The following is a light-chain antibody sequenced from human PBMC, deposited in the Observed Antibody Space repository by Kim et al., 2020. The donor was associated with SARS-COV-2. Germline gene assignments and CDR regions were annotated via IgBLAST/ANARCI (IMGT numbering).Light chain of an antibody. CDR3: QQSYSTPQT. V-gene: IGKV1-39*01. J-gene: IGKJ2*01. Sequence: SASVGDRVTITCRASQGISSYLNWYQQKPGKAPKLLIYAASSSQSGVPSTFSGSGSGTDFTLTISSLQPEDFATYYCQQSYSTPQTFGQGTKLEI. CDR2: AAS. CDR1: QGISSY.